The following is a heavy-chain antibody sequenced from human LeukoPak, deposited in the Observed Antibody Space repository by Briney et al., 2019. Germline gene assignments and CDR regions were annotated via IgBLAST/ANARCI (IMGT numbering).Heavy chain of an antibody. CDR1: GFTFGSYG. V-gene: IGHV3-23*01. D-gene: IGHD3-10*01. J-gene: IGHJ4*02. CDR3: ARSGSGSYFLDY. CDR2: ISGSGGNT. Sequence: GGSLRLSCAASGFTFGSYGMNWVRQAPGKGLEWVSGISGSGGNTDYADSVRGRFTISRDNSKNTLYVQMNSLRAEDTAVYYCARSGSGSYFLDYWGQGTLVTVSS.